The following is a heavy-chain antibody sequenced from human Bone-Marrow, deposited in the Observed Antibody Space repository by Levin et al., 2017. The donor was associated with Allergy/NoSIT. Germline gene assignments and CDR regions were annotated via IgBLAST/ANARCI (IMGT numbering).Heavy chain of an antibody. Sequence: LSLTCAASGFSVNKKYMLWVRQAPGKGLEWVSVIYSAGDTFHADSVKGRFTISRDISKNTVYLQMHNLRADDTAVYYCARKNYGDYDGAFDLWGQGTMVTVSS. V-gene: IGHV3-53*01. CDR2: IYSAGDT. D-gene: IGHD4-17*01. CDR3: ARKNYGDYDGAFDL. CDR1: GFSVNKKY. J-gene: IGHJ3*01.